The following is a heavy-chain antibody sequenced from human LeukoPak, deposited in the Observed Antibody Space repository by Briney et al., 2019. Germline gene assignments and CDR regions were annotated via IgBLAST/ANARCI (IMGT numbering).Heavy chain of an antibody. Sequence: ASVKVSCTASGHTFVSYGISWVRQAPGQELEWMGWISGYNGKINYAQKFQGRVTMTTDTSTSTAYLELRSLTSEDTAVYYCARRFCSSVSCYDDDAFDVWGQGTLVTVSS. V-gene: IGHV1-18*01. J-gene: IGHJ3*01. CDR1: GHTFVSYG. CDR3: ARRFCSSVSCYDDDAFDV. CDR2: ISGYNGKI. D-gene: IGHD2-2*01.